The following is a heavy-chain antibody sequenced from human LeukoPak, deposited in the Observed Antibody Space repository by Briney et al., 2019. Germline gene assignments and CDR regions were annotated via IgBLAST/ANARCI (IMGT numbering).Heavy chain of an antibody. J-gene: IGHJ6*02. Sequence: PGGSLRLSCAASGFTFNNNWMTWVRQAPGKGLEWVASVKKDASEKYYVDSVKGRFTISRDNAKNSLYLQMNSLRVEDTAVYYCVRDSELRQQLGYYYYGMDVWGQGTTVTVSS. CDR1: GFTFNNNW. D-gene: IGHD6-13*01. V-gene: IGHV3-7*01. CDR2: VKKDASEK. CDR3: VRDSELRQQLGYYYYGMDV.